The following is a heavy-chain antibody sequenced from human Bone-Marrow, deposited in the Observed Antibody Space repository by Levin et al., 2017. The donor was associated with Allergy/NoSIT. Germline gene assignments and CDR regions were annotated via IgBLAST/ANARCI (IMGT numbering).Heavy chain of an antibody. J-gene: IGHJ4*02. CDR3: GRIREAPVTTTLDY. CDR1: GYSFTTYW. D-gene: IGHD4-17*01. V-gene: IGHV5-51*01. CDR2: IYPRDSDT. Sequence: GESLKISCKGSGYSFTTYWIAWVRQMPGKGLDWMGIIYPRDSDTRYSPSFQGQVTISADKSISTAYVQWSSLRAADAAIYYCGRIREAPVTTTLDYWGQGTLVTVSS.